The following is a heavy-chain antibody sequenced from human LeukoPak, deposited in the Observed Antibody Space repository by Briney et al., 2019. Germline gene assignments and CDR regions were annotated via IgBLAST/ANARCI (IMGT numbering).Heavy chain of an antibody. CDR3: ARSAGTGAIAAAGTSAFDI. CDR2: IYHSGST. J-gene: IGHJ3*02. V-gene: IGHV4-38-2*02. Sequence: SESLSLTCTVSGYSISSGYYWGWIRQPPGKGLEWIGSIYHSGSTYYNPSLKSRVTISLATSKNQFSLKLSSVTAADTAVYYCARSAGTGAIAAAGTSAFDIWGQGTMVTVSS. D-gene: IGHD6-13*01. CDR1: GYSISSGYY.